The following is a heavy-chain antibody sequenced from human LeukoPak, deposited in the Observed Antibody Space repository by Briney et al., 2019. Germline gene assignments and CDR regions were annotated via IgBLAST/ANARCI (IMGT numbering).Heavy chain of an antibody. V-gene: IGHV1-24*01. CDR2: FDPEDGET. D-gene: IGHD3-22*01. CDR1: GYTLTELS. J-gene: IGHJ6*02. CDR3: ATDPYYYDSSGYHSHYYYGMDV. Sequence: ASVKVSCKVSGYTLTELSMHWVRQAPGKGLEWMGGFDPEDGETIYAQKFQGRVTMTEDTSTDIAYMELSSLRSEDTAVYYCATDPYYYDSSGYHSHYYYGMDVWGQGTTVTVSS.